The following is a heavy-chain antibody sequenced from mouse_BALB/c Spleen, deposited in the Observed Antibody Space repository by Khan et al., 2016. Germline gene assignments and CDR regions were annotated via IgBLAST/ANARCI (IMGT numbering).Heavy chain of an antibody. CDR1: GYTFTVYY. Sequence: QVQLQQPGTELPRPGASVKMSCKASGYTFTVYYLPWVKQRTRHGLEGLREIFPASGSTYYTEKSKGQASLPPDASPSTAYIQLSSLTPEDSAVYFCARSYAGYVAMDYWGHGASVTVSS. J-gene: IGHJ4*01. D-gene: IGHD1-1*02. CDR3: ARSYAGYVAMDY. V-gene: IGHV1-77*01. CDR2: IFPASGST.